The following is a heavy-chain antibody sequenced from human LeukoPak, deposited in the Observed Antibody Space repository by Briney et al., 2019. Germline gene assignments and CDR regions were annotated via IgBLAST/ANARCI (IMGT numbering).Heavy chain of an antibody. J-gene: IGHJ4*02. Sequence: GGSLRLSCAASGFTFTNYWMSWVRQAPGKGLEWVANIKQDGSEKYYVDSVRGRFAISRDNAKNPLYLQMNSLRTEDTAVFYCARGVRGGWYFDYWGQGTLVTVSS. CDR2: IKQDGSEK. CDR3: ARGVRGGWYFDY. CDR1: GFTFTNYW. D-gene: IGHD6-19*01. V-gene: IGHV3-7*01.